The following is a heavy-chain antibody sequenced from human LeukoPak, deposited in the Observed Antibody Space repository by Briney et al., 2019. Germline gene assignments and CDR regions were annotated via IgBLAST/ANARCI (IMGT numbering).Heavy chain of an antibody. J-gene: IGHJ3*02. D-gene: IGHD3-3*01. CDR2: INPNSGGT. CDR3: ARSTITIFGVTPLDAFDI. CDR1: GYTFTDYY. Sequence: ASVKVSCKASGYTFTDYYMLWVRQAPGQGLEWMGWINPNSGGTNSAQKFQGRVTVTRDTSISTAYMELSRLSSDDTAVYYCARSTITIFGVTPLDAFDIWGQGTMVTVSS. V-gene: IGHV1-2*02.